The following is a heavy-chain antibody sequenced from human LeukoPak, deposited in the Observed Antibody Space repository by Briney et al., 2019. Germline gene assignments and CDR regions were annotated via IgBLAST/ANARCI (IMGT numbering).Heavy chain of an antibody. CDR2: ISSSSSYI. V-gene: IGHV3-21*01. D-gene: IGHD6-19*01. CDR1: GFTFSSYS. CDR3: ARDRHKWPVPFDY. J-gene: IGHJ4*02. Sequence: GGSLRLSCAASGFTFSSYSMNWVRQAPGKGLEWVSSISSSSSYIYYADSVKGRFTISRDNAKNSLYLQMNSLRAEDTAVYYCARDRHKWPVPFDYWGQGTLATVSS.